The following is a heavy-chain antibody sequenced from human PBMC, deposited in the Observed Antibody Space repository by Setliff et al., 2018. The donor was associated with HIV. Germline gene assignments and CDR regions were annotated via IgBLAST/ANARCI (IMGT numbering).Heavy chain of an antibody. J-gene: IGHJ4*02. Sequence: ASVKVSCKASGYTFTGYYMHWVRQAPEQGLEWMGWINPNSGGTNYAQKFQGRVTMTRDTSTGTVYMDLSSLRSDDTAVYYCAREKGAYTAVGDYWGQGTLVTVSS. CDR2: INPNSGGT. D-gene: IGHD1-26*01. CDR1: GYTFTGYY. CDR3: AREKGAYTAVGDY. V-gene: IGHV1-2*02.